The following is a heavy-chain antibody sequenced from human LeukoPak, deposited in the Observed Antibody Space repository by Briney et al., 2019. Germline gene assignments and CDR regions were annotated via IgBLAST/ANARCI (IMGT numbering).Heavy chain of an antibody. CDR2: IYTSGST. J-gene: IGHJ4*02. D-gene: IGHD2-2*01. V-gene: IGHV4-61*02. CDR3: ARRYCSSTSCIRYPSYFDY. Sequence: SETLSLTCTVSGGSISSGSYYWSWIRQPAGKGLEWIGRIYTSGSTNYNPSLKSRVTISVDTSKNQFSLKLSSVTAADTAVYYCARRYCSSTSCIRYPSYFDYWGQGTLVTVSS. CDR1: GGSISSGSYY.